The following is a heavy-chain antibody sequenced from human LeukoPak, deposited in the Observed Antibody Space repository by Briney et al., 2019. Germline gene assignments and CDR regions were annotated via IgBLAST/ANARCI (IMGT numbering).Heavy chain of an antibody. CDR1: GGTFSSYA. CDR3: ARGPFLGWFSSPYYFDY. J-gene: IGHJ4*02. V-gene: IGHV1-69*05. Sequence: SVKVSCKASGGTFSSYAISWVRQAPGQGLEWMGGIIPIFGTANYAQKFQGRVTITTDESTSTAYMELSSLRSEDTAVYYCARGPFLGWFSSPYYFDYWGQGTLVTVSS. D-gene: IGHD3-3*02. CDR2: IIPIFGTA.